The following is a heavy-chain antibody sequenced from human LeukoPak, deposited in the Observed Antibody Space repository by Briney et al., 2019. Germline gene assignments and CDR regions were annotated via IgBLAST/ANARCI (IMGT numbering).Heavy chain of an antibody. V-gene: IGHV3-21*01. CDR3: ARGVVDSSGYYSDY. CDR1: GFTYSSYS. J-gene: IGHJ4*02. CDR2: ISSSSSYI. Sequence: GGSLRLSCAASGFTYSSYSMNWVRQAPGKGLEWVSSISSSSSYIYYADSVKGRFTISRDNAKNSLYLQMNSLRAEDTAVYYCARGVVDSSGYYSDYWGQGTLVTVSS. D-gene: IGHD3-22*01.